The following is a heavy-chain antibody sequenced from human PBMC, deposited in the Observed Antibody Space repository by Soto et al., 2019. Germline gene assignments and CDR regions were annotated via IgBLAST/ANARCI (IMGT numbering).Heavy chain of an antibody. CDR1: GGSFSGYY. J-gene: IGHJ4*02. CDR3: ARGRHGGDCSGGSCYAPYYFDY. CDR2: INHSGST. Sequence: SETRSPARAVYGGSFSGYYWSWLRQPPGKGLGWIGEINHSGSTNYNPSLKSRVTISVDTSKNQFSLKLSSVTAADTAVYYCARGRHGGDCSGGSCYAPYYFDYWGQGTLVTVSS. V-gene: IGHV4-34*01. D-gene: IGHD2-15*01.